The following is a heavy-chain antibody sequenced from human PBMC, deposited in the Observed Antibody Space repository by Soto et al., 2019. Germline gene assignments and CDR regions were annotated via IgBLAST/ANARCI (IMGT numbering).Heavy chain of an antibody. D-gene: IGHD6-13*01. CDR1: GDSLSSGGHY. V-gene: IGHV4-39*01. J-gene: IGHJ6*02. Sequence: SETLSLTCTVSGDSLSSGGHYWSWIRQHPGKGLEWIGHIYDSVNTYYSPSLRSRVTISADMSKNQFSLKLRSVTAADTAVYYCARQQGFGSSWYLYYYYYGMDVWGQGTTVTVYS. CDR2: IYDSVNT. CDR3: ARQQGFGSSWYLYYYYYGMDV.